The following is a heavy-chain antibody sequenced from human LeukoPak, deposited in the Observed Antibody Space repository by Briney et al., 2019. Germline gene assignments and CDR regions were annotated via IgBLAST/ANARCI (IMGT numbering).Heavy chain of an antibody. CDR2: IIPIFGTA. CDR1: GGTFSSYA. CDR3: ARDHTHYYYMDV. Sequence: SVKVSCKASGGTFSSYAISWVRQAPGQGLEWMGRIIPIFGTANYAQKFQGRVTITTDESTSTAYMELSSLRSEGTAVYYCARDHTHYYYMDVWGKGTTVTVSS. V-gene: IGHV1-69*05. J-gene: IGHJ6*03.